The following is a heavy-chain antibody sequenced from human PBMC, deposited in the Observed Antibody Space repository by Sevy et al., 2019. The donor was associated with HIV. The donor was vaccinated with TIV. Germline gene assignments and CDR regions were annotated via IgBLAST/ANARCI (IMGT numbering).Heavy chain of an antibody. CDR1: GFTFSSYA. CDR2: ISYDGSNK. V-gene: IGHV3-30-3*01. CDR3: AREGGSTLSYYYYYMDV. J-gene: IGHJ6*03. Sequence: GGSLRLSCAASGFTFSSYAMHWVRQAPGKGLEWVAVISYDGSNKYYADSVKGRLTISRDNSKNTLYLQMNSLRAEDTAVYYCAREGGSTLSYYYYYMDVWGKGTTVTVSS. D-gene: IGHD3-10*01.